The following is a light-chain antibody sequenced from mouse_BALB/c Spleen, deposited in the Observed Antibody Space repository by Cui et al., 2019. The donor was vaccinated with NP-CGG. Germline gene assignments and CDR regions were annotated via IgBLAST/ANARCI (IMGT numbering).Light chain of an antibody. CDR2: GSN. CDR3: ALWYSNHWV. V-gene: IGLV1*01. J-gene: IGLJ1*01. Sequence: QAVVTQESALTTSPGETVKLTLRSSTGTVTTSNYANWVQEKPDHLFTGLIGGSNNRAPGVPARFSGSLIGDKAALTITGAQTEDEAIYFCALWYSNHWVFGGGTKLTVL. CDR1: TGTVTTSNY.